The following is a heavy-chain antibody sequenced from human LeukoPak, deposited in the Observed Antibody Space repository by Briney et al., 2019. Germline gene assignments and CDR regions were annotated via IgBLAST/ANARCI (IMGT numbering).Heavy chain of an antibody. Sequence: PETLSLTCTVAGDSISTYYWSWIRQPPRKRLEWICYIDYSGRTAYNPSLNGRVAVSLDASTKQFSLKLRAVTAAATAVYSVARLIGGNWGPGILVTVS. D-gene: IGHD4-23*01. CDR1: GDSISTYY. CDR3: ARLIGGN. J-gene: IGHJ4*02. V-gene: IGHV4-59*01. CDR2: IDYSGRT.